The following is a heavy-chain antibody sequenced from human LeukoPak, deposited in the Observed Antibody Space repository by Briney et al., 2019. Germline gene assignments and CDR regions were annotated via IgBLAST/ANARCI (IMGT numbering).Heavy chain of an antibody. Sequence: GESLKISCKGSGYNFASYWIGWVRQMPGKGLEWMGIIYPGDPDTRYSPSFQGQVTIAADKSISTAYLQWSSLKASDTAMYYCARHSINYNNYKDYYYYMDVWGKGTTVTVSS. CDR1: GYNFASYW. CDR2: IYPGDPDT. J-gene: IGHJ6*03. D-gene: IGHD4-11*01. CDR3: ARHSINYNNYKDYYYYMDV. V-gene: IGHV5-51*01.